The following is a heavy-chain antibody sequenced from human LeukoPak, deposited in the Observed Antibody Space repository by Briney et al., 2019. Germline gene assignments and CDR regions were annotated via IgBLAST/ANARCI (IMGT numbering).Heavy chain of an antibody. J-gene: IGHJ4*02. CDR1: GFTFDDYG. D-gene: IGHD5-18*01. CDR3: AKDPRDHSYGWSWRYFDY. V-gene: IGHV3-20*04. Sequence: GGSLRLSCAASGFTFDDYGMSWVRQAPGKGLEWVSGINWNGGSTGYADSVKGRFTISRDNAKNSLYLQMNNLRPEDTAVYYCAKDPRDHSYGWSWRYFDYWGQGTLVTVSS. CDR2: INWNGGST.